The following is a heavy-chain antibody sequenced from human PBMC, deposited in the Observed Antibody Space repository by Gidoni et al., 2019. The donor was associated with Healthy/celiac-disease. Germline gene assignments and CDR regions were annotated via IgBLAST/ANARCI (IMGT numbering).Heavy chain of an antibody. V-gene: IGHV5-10-1*01. Sequence: EVQLVQSGAEVKKPGESLRISCKGSGYSFTSYWISGVRQMPGKGLEWMGRIDPSDSYTNYSPSFQGHVTISADKSISTAYLQWSSLKASDTAMYYCARHRYCSSTSCYLLSYYYGMDVWGQGTTVTVSS. CDR3: ARHRYCSSTSCYLLSYYYGMDV. CDR2: IDPSDSYT. D-gene: IGHD2-2*01. CDR1: GYSFTSYW. J-gene: IGHJ6*02.